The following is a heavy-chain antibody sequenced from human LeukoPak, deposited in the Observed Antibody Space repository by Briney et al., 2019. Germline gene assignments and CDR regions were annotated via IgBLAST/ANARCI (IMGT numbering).Heavy chain of an antibody. CDR2: ISWDGGST. V-gene: IGHV3-43*01. CDR3: AKDFRPAEWELLAGDAFDI. CDR1: GFTFDDYT. Sequence: GGSLRLSCAASGFTFDDYTMHWVRQAPGKGLEWVSLISWDGGSTYYADSVKGRFTISRDNSKNSLYLQMNSLRTEDTALYYCAKDFRPAEWELLAGDAFDIWGQGTMVTVSS. J-gene: IGHJ3*02. D-gene: IGHD1-26*01.